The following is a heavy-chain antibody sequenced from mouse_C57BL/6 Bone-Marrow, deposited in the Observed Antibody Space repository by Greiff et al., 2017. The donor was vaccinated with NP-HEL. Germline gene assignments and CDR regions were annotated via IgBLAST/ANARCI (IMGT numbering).Heavy chain of an antibody. CDR1: EYEFPSHD. V-gene: IGHV5-2*01. CDR2: INRNGGST. J-gene: IGHJ4*01. Sequence: EVKVVESGGGLVQPGESLKLPCESNEYEFPSHDMSRFRKTPEKRLALVAAINRNGGSTYYPDPMERRFIISRDNTKKTLYLQMSSLRSEDTALYYCATALARDYWGQGTSVTVSS. D-gene: IGHD3-1*01. CDR3: ATALARDY.